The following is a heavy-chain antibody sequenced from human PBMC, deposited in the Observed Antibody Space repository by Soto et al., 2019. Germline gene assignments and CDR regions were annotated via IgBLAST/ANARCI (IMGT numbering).Heavy chain of an antibody. CDR1: GGSISSYY. D-gene: IGHD7-27*01. CDR2: IYYSGST. J-gene: IGHJ6*02. CDR3: ARERWGHGMDV. Sequence: SETLSLTCTVSGGSISSYYWSWLRQPPGKGLEWIGYIYYSGSTNYNPSLKSRVTISVDTSRNQFSLKLSSVTAADTAVYYCARERWGHGMDVWGQGTTVTVSS. V-gene: IGHV4-59*01.